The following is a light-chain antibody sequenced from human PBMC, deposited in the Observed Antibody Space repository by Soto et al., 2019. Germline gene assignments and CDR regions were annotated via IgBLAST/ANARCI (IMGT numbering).Light chain of an antibody. V-gene: IGKV1-5*03. CDR3: QHYNSYSDA. CDR2: KAS. CDR1: QTISSW. J-gene: IGKJ1*01. Sequence: EMQMKKYPSTLSGSVGDRVTITCRASQTISSWLAWYQQKPGKAPKLLIYKASTLKSGVPSRFSGSGSGTEFTLTISSLQPDDFATYYCQHYNSYSDAFGQRTK.